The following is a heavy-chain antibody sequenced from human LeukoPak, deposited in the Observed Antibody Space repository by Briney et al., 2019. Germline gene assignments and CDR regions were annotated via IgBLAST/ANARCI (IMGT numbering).Heavy chain of an antibody. Sequence: GASVKVSCKASGYTFTSYAMNWVRQAPGQGLEWMGWINTNTGNPTYAQGFTGRFVFSLDTSVSTAYLQISSLKAEDTAVYYCARDWRGYCSSTSCRHKYNWFDPWGQGTLVTVSS. D-gene: IGHD2-2*01. CDR2: INTNTGNP. J-gene: IGHJ5*02. V-gene: IGHV7-4-1*02. CDR3: ARDWRGYCSSTSCRHKYNWFDP. CDR1: GYTFTSYA.